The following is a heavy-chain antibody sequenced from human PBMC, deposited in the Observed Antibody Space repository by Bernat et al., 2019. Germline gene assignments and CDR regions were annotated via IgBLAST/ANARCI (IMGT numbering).Heavy chain of an antibody. V-gene: IGHV3-33*06. CDR2: IWHDGSNE. D-gene: IGHD4-17*01. Sequence: QVQLVESGGGVVQPGRSLRLSCAASKFTFSSYGMHWVRQAPGKGLEWVAVIWHDGSNENYADSVKGRFTISRDNSKNTLYLQMNSLRAEDTAVYYCAKGSVDGAPGSAMDDWGQGTTVTVSS. CDR1: KFTFSSYG. CDR3: AKGSVDGAPGSAMDD. J-gene: IGHJ6*02.